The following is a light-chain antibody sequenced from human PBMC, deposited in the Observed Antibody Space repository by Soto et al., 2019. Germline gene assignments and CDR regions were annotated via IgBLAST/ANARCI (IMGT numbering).Light chain of an antibody. CDR1: QSVSNN. CDR2: GAS. V-gene: IGKV3-15*01. CDR3: QQYNNWWT. Sequence: EIVMTQSPATLSASPGERATLSCRASQSVSNNLAWYHQKPGQAPRLLIYGASTRATDIPARFSGSGSGTEFTLTISSLQPEDFAVYYCQQYNNWWTFGQGTKVEIK. J-gene: IGKJ1*01.